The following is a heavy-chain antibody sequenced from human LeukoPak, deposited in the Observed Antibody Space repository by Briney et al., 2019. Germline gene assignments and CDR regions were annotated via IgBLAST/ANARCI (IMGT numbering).Heavy chain of an antibody. CDR1: GGSLSSGSYY. Sequence: SETLSLTCTVSGGSLSSGSYYWSWTRQPAGRGWEWIGRIYASGSTNYNSSLKSRVPISVDTSKSQFSLKLNSVPAADTAVYYCARAGYGDSDFDYWGQGTLVTVSS. V-gene: IGHV4-61*02. J-gene: IGHJ4*02. D-gene: IGHD4-17*01. CDR2: IYASGST. CDR3: ARAGYGDSDFDY.